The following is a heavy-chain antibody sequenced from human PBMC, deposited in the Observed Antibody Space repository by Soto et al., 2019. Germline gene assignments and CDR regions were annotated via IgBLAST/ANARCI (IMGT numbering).Heavy chain of an antibody. Sequence: GSLRLSCVASGFNFSNYGMNWVRQAPEKGLERVSSISSSRSYISYADSMKGRFTISRDNVKNSVYLHVDSLRAEDTAVYYCARSECTSTSCYVVWFDPWGQGTLVTVSS. CDR1: GFNFSNYG. CDR3: ARSECTSTSCYVVWFDP. J-gene: IGHJ5*02. D-gene: IGHD2-2*01. CDR2: ISSSRSYI. V-gene: IGHV3-21*01.